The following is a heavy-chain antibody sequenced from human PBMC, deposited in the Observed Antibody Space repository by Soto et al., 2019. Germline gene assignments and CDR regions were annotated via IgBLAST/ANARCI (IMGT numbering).Heavy chain of an antibody. CDR1: GYTFTGYY. CDR2: INPNGGGT. J-gene: IGHJ4*02. Sequence: QVQVVQSGAEVKKPGASVKVSCKASGYTFTGYYLHWVRQAPGQGLEWLGWINPNGGGTNYAQDFQGRITMTRDASINTAYLEVTRLRSEDTAVYYCAREGIAARIRTDWGQGTLVTVSS. D-gene: IGHD6-6*01. V-gene: IGHV1-2*02. CDR3: AREGIAARIRTD.